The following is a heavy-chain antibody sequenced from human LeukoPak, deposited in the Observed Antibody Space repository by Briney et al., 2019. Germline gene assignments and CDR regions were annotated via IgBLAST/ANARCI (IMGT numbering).Heavy chain of an antibody. CDR3: ARMPVAIAAAGKDY. D-gene: IGHD6-13*01. CDR1: GGSFSGYC. Sequence: SETLSLTCAVYGGSFSGYCWSWIRQPPGKGLEWIGEINHSGSTNYNPSLKSRVTISVDTSKNHFSLKPRSVTAAATAVYYCARMPVAIAAAGKDYWGQGTLVTVSS. J-gene: IGHJ4*02. V-gene: IGHV4-34*01. CDR2: INHSGST.